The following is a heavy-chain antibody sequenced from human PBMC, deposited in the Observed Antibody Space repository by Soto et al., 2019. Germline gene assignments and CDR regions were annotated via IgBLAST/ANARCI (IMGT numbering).Heavy chain of an antibody. CDR1: GGSISSGGYY. D-gene: IGHD3-3*01. Sequence: QVQLQESGPGLVKPSQTLSLTCTVSGGSISSGGYYWSWIRQHPGKGLEWIGYIYYSGTTYYNPSLKSRVTIAVNTSKNQFSQKLSSVTAADTAVYYCAGGTYYDFWSGYPTDDYWGQGTLVTVSS. CDR3: AGGTYYDFWSGYPTDDY. J-gene: IGHJ4*02. CDR2: IYYSGTT. V-gene: IGHV4-31*03.